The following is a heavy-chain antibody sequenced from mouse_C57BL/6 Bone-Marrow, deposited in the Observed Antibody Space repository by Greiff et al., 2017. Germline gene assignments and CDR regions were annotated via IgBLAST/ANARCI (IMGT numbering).Heavy chain of an antibody. CDR2: IYARSGNT. Sequence: VQLQQSRAELARTGASVKLSCKASGYTFTSYGISWVKQRTGPGLEWIGEIYARSGNTYYNEKFKGKATLTADKSSRTAYMELRSLTSEDSAVYFCAREGRYGYAMDDGRQLTSVSVSS. V-gene: IGHV1-81*01. D-gene: IGHD2-12*01. J-gene: IGHJ4*01. CDR3: AREGRYGYAMDD. CDR1: GYTFTSYG.